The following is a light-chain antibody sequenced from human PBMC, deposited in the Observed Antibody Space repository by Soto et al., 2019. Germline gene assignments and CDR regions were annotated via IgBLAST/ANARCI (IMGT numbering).Light chain of an antibody. Sequence: QSALTQPASVSGSPGQSITIYCTGTSSDVGGYNLVSWYQQYPDKAPKLMIFDVNTRPSGVSNRFSGSKSGNTASLTISGLQDEDEADYYCSSYKSSSTLPYVFGTGTKLTVL. V-gene: IGLV2-14*01. CDR1: SSDVGGYNL. CDR3: SSYKSSSTLPYV. J-gene: IGLJ1*01. CDR2: DVN.